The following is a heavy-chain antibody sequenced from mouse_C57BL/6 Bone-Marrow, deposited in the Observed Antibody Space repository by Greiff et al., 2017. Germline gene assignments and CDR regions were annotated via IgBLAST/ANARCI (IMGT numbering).Heavy chain of an antibody. V-gene: IGHV1-4*01. D-gene: IGHD2-10*02. CDR1: GYTFTSYP. Sequence: VQLQQSGAELARPGASVKMSCKASGYTFTSYPMHWVQQRPRQGLEWIGYINPSSGYPKYNQTVKDKATLTADKSSSTACMQLSRQTSEDSAVYYCARWVWGFAYWGQGTLVTVSA. CDR2: INPSSGYP. J-gene: IGHJ3*01. CDR3: ARWVWGFAY.